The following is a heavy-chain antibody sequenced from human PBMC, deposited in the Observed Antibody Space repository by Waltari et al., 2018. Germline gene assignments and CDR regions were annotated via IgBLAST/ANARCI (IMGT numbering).Heavy chain of an antibody. Sequence: EVQVVESGGGLVQPGGSLSLSCVVSGFTFTKAGMSWVRQAPGKGLEWVGRIKSEGDGGTRDYSAPLKGRISLSRDDSKNTVYLQMNTLKPEDTAVYFCATDYGDFLGVWGTGTTVTVFS. CDR1: GFTFTKAG. D-gene: IGHD3-10*01. J-gene: IGHJ6*04. CDR3: ATDYGDFLGV. V-gene: IGHV3-15*01. CDR2: IKSEGDGGTR.